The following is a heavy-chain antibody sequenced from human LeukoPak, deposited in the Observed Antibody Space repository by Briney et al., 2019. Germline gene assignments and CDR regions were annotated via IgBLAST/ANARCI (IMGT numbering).Heavy chain of an antibody. CDR1: GYTFTSHY. J-gene: IGHJ3*02. D-gene: IGHD3-16*01. V-gene: IGHV1-46*01. Sequence: ASVKVSCKASGYTFTSHYMHWVRQAPGQGLEWMGIINPSGGSTSYAQKFQGRVTMTRDTSTSTVYMELSSLRSDDTAVYYCARADISMITPQHAFDIWGQGTRVTVSS. CDR3: ARADISMITPQHAFDI. CDR2: INPSGGST.